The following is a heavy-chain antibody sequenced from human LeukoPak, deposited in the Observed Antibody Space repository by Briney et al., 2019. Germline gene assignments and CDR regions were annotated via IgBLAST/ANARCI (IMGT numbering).Heavy chain of an antibody. D-gene: IGHD2-2*01. CDR2: IDPNRGGT. CDR1: GYTFTGHY. CDR3: ARQLPQEGAFDV. V-gene: IGHV1-2*02. Sequence: ASVKVSCKASGYTFTGHYMHWVRQAPGQGPEWMGWIDPNRGGTNYAQKFQGRVSMTTDTSINTAYMDLNTLKSDDTAMYFCARQLPQEGAFDVWGQGTMVTVSS. J-gene: IGHJ3*01.